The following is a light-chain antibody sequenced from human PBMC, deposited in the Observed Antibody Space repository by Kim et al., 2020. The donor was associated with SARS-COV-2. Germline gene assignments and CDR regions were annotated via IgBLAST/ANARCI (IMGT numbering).Light chain of an antibody. V-gene: IGLV3-19*01. CDR3: NSRDSSGNHHV. CDR1: SLRSYY. CDR2: DKK. Sequence: SSELTQDPAVSVALGQTVRITCQGDSLRSYYTSWYQQKPGQAPVLVLYDKKNRPSGIPDRFSGSNSGNTASLTITGAQAEDEADYYCNSRDSSGNHHVFGTGTKVTVL. J-gene: IGLJ1*01.